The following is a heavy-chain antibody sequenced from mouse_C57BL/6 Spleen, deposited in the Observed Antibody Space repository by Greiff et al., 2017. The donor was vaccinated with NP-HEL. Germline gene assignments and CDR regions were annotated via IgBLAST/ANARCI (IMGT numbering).Heavy chain of an antibody. J-gene: IGHJ2*01. V-gene: IGHV1-69*01. CDR1: GYTFTSYW. CDR3: ARYGYYVDY. CDR2: IDPSDSYT. D-gene: IGHD2-2*01. Sequence: VQLQQPGAELVMPGASVKLSCKASGYTFTSYWMHWVKQRPGQGLEWIGEIDPSDSYTNYNQKFKGKSTLTVDKSSSTAYMQLSSLTSEDSAVYYCARYGYYVDYWGQGTTLTVSS.